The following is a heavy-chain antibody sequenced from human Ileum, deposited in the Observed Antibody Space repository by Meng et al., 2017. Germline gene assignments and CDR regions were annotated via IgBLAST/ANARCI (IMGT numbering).Heavy chain of an antibody. Sequence: QVQPQESGPGLGGPSETLSLICTVSGGSVSSAGYQWGWIRQPPGKGLEWIGYASTNYNPSLKSRVTISLDTSKNQFSLKLSSVTAADTAVYYCARDHWGSLDYWGQGILVTVSS. CDR1: GGSVSSAGYQ. V-gene: IGHV4-61*08. CDR3: ARDHWGSLDY. D-gene: IGHD7-27*01. J-gene: IGHJ4*02. CDR2: AST.